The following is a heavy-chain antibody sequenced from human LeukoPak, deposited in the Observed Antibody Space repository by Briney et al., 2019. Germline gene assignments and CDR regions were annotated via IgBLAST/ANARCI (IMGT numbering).Heavy chain of an antibody. CDR1: GGYNSRVGDY. D-gene: IGHD6-13*01. J-gene: IGHJ4*02. CDR3: ARGDSSSWSYSY. V-gene: IGHV4-39*07. CDR2: INYSGNT. Sequence: PSETLSLTCTVSGGYNSRVGDYWGWIRQPPGKGLEWIGSINYSGNTYYTPSLKSRVTISVDTSKNQFSLKLSSVTAADTAVYYCARGDSSSWSYSYWGQGTLVTVSS.